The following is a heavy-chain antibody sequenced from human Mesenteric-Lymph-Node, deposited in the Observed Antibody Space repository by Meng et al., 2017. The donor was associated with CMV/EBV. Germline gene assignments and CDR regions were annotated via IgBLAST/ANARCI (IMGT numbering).Heavy chain of an antibody. CDR2: INHSGST. CDR1: GRSCSGYD. D-gene: IGHD3-10*01. V-gene: IGHV4-34*01. CDR3: ARVPRGSGYLDY. Sequence: GAECGRSCSGYDWSWIGPPPGKGLEWIGEINHSGSTHYNPSLKSRVTISVDKSKNQFSLKMTSVTAADTAVYYCARVPRGSGYLDYWGQGTLVTVSS. J-gene: IGHJ4*02.